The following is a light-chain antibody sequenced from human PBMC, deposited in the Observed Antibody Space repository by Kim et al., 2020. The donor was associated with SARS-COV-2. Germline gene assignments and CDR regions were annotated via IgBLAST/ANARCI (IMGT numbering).Light chain of an antibody. CDR1: SNNYGNQG. Sequence: QTATRTWTGDSNNYGNQGAAWLQQHRGHPPKLLTCRNNNRPSGISEGLSASRSGNTASLTITGLQPEDEADYYCSAWDSSLSAWVFGGGTQLTVL. CDR2: RNN. V-gene: IGLV10-54*01. J-gene: IGLJ3*02. CDR3: SAWDSSLSAWV.